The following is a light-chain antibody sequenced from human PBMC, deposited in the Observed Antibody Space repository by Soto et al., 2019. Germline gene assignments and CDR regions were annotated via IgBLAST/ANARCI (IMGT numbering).Light chain of an antibody. CDR3: QQLDSYPIT. CDR2: AAS. CDR1: QGISSY. Sequence: DIQMTQSPSSLSASVEDRVIITCRASQGISSYLAWYQQKPGKAPKLLIYAASTLQSGVPSRFSGSGSGTEFTLTISSLQPEDSATYYCQQLDSYPITFGQGTRLEIK. V-gene: IGKV1-9*01. J-gene: IGKJ5*01.